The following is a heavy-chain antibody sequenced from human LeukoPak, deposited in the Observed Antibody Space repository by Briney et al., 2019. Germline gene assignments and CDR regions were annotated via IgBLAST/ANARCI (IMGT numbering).Heavy chain of an antibody. CDR3: ARADGSAWPTGEFDY. Sequence: ASVKVSCKASGYTLTGYYMHWVRQAPGQGPEWMGWINPNSGGTNYAQKFQGRVTMTGDTSISTAYMELSSLRSDDTAVYYCARADGSAWPTGEFDYWGQGTLVTVSS. CDR2: INPNSGGT. V-gene: IGHV1-2*02. J-gene: IGHJ4*02. D-gene: IGHD6-19*01. CDR1: GYTLTGYY.